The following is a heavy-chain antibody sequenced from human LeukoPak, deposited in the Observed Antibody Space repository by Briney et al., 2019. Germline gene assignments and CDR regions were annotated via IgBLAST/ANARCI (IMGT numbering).Heavy chain of an antibody. Sequence: SETLSLTCTVSGGSISSSSYYWGWIRQPPGKGLEWIGSIYYSGSTYYNPSLKSRVTISVDTSKNQFSLKLSSVTAADTAVYYCATYGGSYSYFDYWGQGTLVTVSS. CDR2: IYYSGST. D-gene: IGHD1-26*01. V-gene: IGHV4-39*01. CDR3: ATYGGSYSYFDY. CDR1: GGSISSSSYY. J-gene: IGHJ4*02.